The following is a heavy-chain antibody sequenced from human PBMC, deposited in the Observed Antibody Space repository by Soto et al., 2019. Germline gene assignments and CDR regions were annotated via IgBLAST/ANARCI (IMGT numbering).Heavy chain of an antibody. CDR3: ARDQKYSYGSGTQRGYYGMDV. D-gene: IGHD3-10*01. Sequence: QVQLQESGPGLVKPSETLSLTCTVSGGSISSYYWSWIRQPAGKGLEWIGRIYTSGSTNYNPSLKSRVTMSVDTSKNQFSLKLSSVTAADTAVYYCARDQKYSYGSGTQRGYYGMDVWGQGTTVTVSS. CDR1: GGSISSYY. V-gene: IGHV4-4*07. CDR2: IYTSGST. J-gene: IGHJ6*02.